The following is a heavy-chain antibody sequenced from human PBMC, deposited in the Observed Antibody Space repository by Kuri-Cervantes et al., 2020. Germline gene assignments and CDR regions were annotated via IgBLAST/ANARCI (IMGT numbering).Heavy chain of an antibody. J-gene: IGHJ6*02. Sequence: GGSLRLSCAASGFTFSDYGIHWVRQAPGKGLEWVAVIWYDGSNKYYADSVKGRFTISRDNSKNTLYLQMNSLRDEDTALYYCVRRQGWSGMDVWGQGTTVTDSS. CDR1: GFTFSDYG. V-gene: IGHV3-33*01. CDR3: VRRQGWSGMDV. CDR2: IWYDGSNK.